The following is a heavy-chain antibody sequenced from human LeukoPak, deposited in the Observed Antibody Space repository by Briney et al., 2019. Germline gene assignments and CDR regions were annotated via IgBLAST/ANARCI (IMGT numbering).Heavy chain of an antibody. Sequence: GGSLRLSCAASGFTFSSYAMSWVRQAPGKGLEWVSYISSSSSTIYYADSVKGRFTISRDNSKNTLYLQMNSLRAEDTAVYYCARSSGYDYYYYYYMDVWGKGTTVTVSS. CDR3: ARSSGYDYYYYYYMDV. D-gene: IGHD5-12*01. CDR2: ISSSSSTI. CDR1: GFTFSSYA. J-gene: IGHJ6*03. V-gene: IGHV3-48*01.